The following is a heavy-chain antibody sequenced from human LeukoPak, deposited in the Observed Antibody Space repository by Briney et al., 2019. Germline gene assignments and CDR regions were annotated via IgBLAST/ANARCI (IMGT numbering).Heavy chain of an antibody. CDR1: GFTFSNYN. Sequence: PGGSLRLSCAAPGFTFSNYNMNWVRQAPGKSLEWVSSITSTSTYTFYADSVKGRFIISRDNAKNSLYLQMNSLRAEDTALYYCARDLRSGGSCCDAFDIWGQGTMVTVSS. J-gene: IGHJ3*02. CDR3: ARDLRSGGSCCDAFDI. D-gene: IGHD2-15*01. CDR2: ITSTSTYT. V-gene: IGHV3-21*04.